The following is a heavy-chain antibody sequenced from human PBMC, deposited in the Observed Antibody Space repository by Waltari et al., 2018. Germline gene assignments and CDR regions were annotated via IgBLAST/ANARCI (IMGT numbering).Heavy chain of an antibody. CDR2: IRYDGSNQ. J-gene: IGHJ4*02. CDR3: AKDMVPGFDWAPLDFDY. CDR1: GFTFSSYG. V-gene: IGHV3-30*02. Sequence: QVQLVESGGGVVQPGGSLRLSCAASGFTFSSYGMHWVRQAPGKGLEWVAFIRYDGSNQYYADPVKGRFTISRDNSKNTLYLQMNSLRAEDTAVYYCAKDMVPGFDWAPLDFDYWGQGTLVTVSS. D-gene: IGHD3-9*01.